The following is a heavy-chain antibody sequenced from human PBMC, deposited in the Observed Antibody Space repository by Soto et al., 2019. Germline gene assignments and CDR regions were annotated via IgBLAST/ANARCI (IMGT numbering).Heavy chain of an antibody. CDR1: GGSISSGGYY. CDR3: ARVISGDSPAIFGY. CDR2: IYYSGST. D-gene: IGHD4-17*01. V-gene: IGHV4-31*03. Sequence: QVQLQESGPGLVKPSQTLSLTCTVSGGSISSGGYYWSWIRQHPGKGLEWIGYIYYSGSTYYNPSLKSRVTISVDPSKNQISLKLCSVTAAETAVYYGARVISGDSPAIFGYGGQGTLVTVSS. J-gene: IGHJ4*02.